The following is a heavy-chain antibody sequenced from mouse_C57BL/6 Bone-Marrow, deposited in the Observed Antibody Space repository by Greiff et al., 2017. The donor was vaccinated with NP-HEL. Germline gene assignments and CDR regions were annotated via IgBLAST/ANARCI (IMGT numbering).Heavy chain of an antibody. D-gene: IGHD3-3*01. J-gene: IGHJ3*01. Sequence: EVKLEESGGGLVKPGGSLKLSCAASGFTFSDYGMHWVRQAPEKGLEWVAYISSGSSTIYYADTVKGRFTISRDNAKNTLFLQMTSLRSEDTAMYYCAREGRGKAYWGQGTLVTVSA. CDR1: GFTFSDYG. CDR3: AREGRGKAY. V-gene: IGHV5-17*01. CDR2: ISSGSSTI.